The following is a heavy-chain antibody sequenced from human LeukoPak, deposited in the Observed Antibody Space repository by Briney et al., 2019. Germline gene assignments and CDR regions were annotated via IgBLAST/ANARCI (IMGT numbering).Heavy chain of an antibody. Sequence: PGGSLRLSCAASGFTFSSYSMNWVRQAPGKGLEWVSSISSSSSYIYYADSVKGRFTFSRDNAKNSLYLQMNSLRAEDTAVYYCAFGYSSSWYSVDYWGQGTLVTVSS. CDR1: GFTFSSYS. CDR3: AFGYSSSWYSVDY. J-gene: IGHJ4*02. V-gene: IGHV3-21*01. CDR2: ISSSSSYI. D-gene: IGHD6-13*01.